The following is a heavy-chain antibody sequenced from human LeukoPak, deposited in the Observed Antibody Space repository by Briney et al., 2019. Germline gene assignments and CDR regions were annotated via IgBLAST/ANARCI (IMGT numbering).Heavy chain of an antibody. CDR3: ATNFYSNSWSLTD. V-gene: IGHV1-2*02. Sequence: GSSVKVSCKASGGTFSSYAISWVRQAPGQGLEWMGGINPNSGGTNYAQKFQGRVTMTRDTSINTAYMELNRLTSDDTAVYYCATNFYSNSWSLTDWGQGTLVTVSS. CDR1: GGTFSSYA. D-gene: IGHD6-13*01. J-gene: IGHJ4*02. CDR2: INPNSGGT.